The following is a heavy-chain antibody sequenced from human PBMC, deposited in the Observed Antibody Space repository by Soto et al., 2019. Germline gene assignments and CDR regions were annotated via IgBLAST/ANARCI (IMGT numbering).Heavy chain of an antibody. CDR3: ARDRGKDVVTVFRSGMDV. D-gene: IGHD3-16*01. CDR1: GGTFSSYA. Sequence: QVQLVQSGAAVKKPGSSVKVSCKASGGTFSSYAISWVRQAPGQGLEWMGGIIPIFGTANYAQKFQGRVTITADESTSTAYMELSSLRSEDTAVYYCARDRGKDVVTVFRSGMDVWGQGTTVTVSS. J-gene: IGHJ6*02. V-gene: IGHV1-69*12. CDR2: IIPIFGTA.